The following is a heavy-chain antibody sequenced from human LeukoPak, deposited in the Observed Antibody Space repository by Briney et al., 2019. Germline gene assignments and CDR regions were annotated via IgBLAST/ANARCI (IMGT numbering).Heavy chain of an antibody. J-gene: IGHJ4*02. D-gene: IGHD1-1*01. CDR2: IYYSGST. CDR3: ARLQYNGGRYYFDY. CDR1: GGSISSSSYY. Sequence: SETPSLTCTVSGGSISSSSYYWGWIRQPPGKGLEWIGSIYYSGSTYYNPSLKSRVAISVDTSKNQFSLKLSSVTAADTAVYFCARLQYNGGRYYFDYWGQGTLVTVSS. V-gene: IGHV4-39*01.